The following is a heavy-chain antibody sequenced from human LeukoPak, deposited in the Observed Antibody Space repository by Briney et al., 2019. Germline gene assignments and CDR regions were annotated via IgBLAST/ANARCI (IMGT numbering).Heavy chain of an antibody. CDR2: IYTSGST. V-gene: IGHV4-61*02. Sequence: PSETLSLTCTVSGGSISSGSYYWSWIRQPAGKGLEWIGRIYTSGSTNYNPSLKSRVTISVDTSKNQFSLKLSSVTAADTAVYYCAREEVPTVTTSWWGQGTLVTVSS. CDR3: AREEVPTVTTSW. CDR1: GGSISSGSYY. J-gene: IGHJ4*02. D-gene: IGHD4-17*01.